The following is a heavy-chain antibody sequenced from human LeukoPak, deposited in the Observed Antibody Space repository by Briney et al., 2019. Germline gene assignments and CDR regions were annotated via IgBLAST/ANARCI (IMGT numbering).Heavy chain of an antibody. V-gene: IGHV3-23*01. CDR3: AKSRGIYDNSGWRTYDF. D-gene: IGHD6-19*01. CDR2: ISENGVST. Sequence: PGGSLRLSCAASGFTFSSYAMSWVRQAPGKGLEWVSVISENGVSTYYADSVKGRFTISRDNSKNTLYLQMNSLRAEDTAIYYCAKSRGIYDNSGWRTYDFWGQGTLVTVSS. CDR1: GFTFSSYA. J-gene: IGHJ4*02.